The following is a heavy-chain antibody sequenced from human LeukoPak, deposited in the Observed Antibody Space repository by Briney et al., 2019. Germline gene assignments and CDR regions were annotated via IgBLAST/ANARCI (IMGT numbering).Heavy chain of an antibody. J-gene: IGHJ4*02. CDR2: IYYSGST. CDR3: ATTGFDSRSLY. Sequence: SETLSLTCTVSGGSISSYYWSWIRQPPGKGLEWIGYIYYSGSTNYNPSLKSRVTISVDTSKNQFSMKLSSVTAADTAVYYCATTGFDSRSLYWGQGTLVTVSS. D-gene: IGHD6-6*01. V-gene: IGHV4-59*01. CDR1: GGSISSYY.